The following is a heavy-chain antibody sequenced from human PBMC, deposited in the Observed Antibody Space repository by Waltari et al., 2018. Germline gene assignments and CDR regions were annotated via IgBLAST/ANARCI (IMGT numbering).Heavy chain of an antibody. CDR1: GFPISSYW. CDR2: IKHDGSEK. J-gene: IGHJ4*02. D-gene: IGHD1-26*01. Sequence: EVQLVESGGGWVQPGGSVSIPCAAFGFPISSYWMTWVRQGPGKGLEWVANIKHDGSEKYYVDSVKGRFTIARDNAKNSLFLQMNSLRAEDTAVYYCAREGGNYGYWGQGTLVTVSS. CDR3: AREGGNYGY. V-gene: IGHV3-7*04.